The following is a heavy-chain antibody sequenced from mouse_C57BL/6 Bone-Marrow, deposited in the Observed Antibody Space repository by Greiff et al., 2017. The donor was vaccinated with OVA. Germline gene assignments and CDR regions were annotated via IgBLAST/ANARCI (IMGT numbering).Heavy chain of an antibody. J-gene: IGHJ2*01. Sequence: QVQLQQSGAELVRPGASVTLSCKASGYTFTDYEMHWVKQTPVHGLEWIGAIDPETGGTASNQKFKGKAILTADKSSSTAYMELRSLTSEDSAVYYCTRGGYYLYYFDYWGQGTTLTVSS. D-gene: IGHD2-3*01. V-gene: IGHV1-15*01. CDR1: GYTFTDYE. CDR2: IDPETGGT. CDR3: TRGGYYLYYFDY.